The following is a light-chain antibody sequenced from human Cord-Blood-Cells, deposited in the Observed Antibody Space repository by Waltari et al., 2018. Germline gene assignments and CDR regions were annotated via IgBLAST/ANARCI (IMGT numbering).Light chain of an antibody. CDR2: KDI. CDR3: QSADSSGTYWV. CDR1: ALPKQY. Sequence: SYELTQPPSVSVSPGQTARLTCSGDALPKQYAYWYQQKPGQAPVLVIYKDIERPSGIPERFSGSSSGTTVTLTISGVQAEDEADYYCQSADSSGTYWVFGGGTKLTVL. V-gene: IGLV3-25*03. J-gene: IGLJ3*02.